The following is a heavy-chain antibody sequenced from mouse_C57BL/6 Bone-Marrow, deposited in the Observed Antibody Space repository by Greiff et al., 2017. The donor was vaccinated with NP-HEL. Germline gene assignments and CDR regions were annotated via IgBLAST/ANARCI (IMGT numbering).Heavy chain of an antibody. CDR1: GYSITSGYY. CDR2: ISYDGSN. J-gene: IGHJ1*03. CDR3: AREGGSSPWYFDV. V-gene: IGHV3-6*01. D-gene: IGHD1-1*01. Sequence: EVKLMESGPGLVKPSQSLSLTCSVTGYSITSGYYWNWIRQFPGNKLEWMGYISYDGSNNYNPSLKNRISITRDTSKNQFFLKLNSVTTEDTATYYCAREGGSSPWYFDVWGTGTTVTVSS.